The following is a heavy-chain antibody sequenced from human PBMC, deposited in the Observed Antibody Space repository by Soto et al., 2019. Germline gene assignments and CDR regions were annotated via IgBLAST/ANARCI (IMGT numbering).Heavy chain of an antibody. J-gene: IGHJ6*02. CDR1: GFTFTSSA. CDR2: IVVGSGNT. V-gene: IGHV1-58*02. D-gene: IGHD3-22*01. Sequence: QMQLVQSGPEVKKPGTSVKVSCKASGFTFTSSAMQWVRQARGQRLEWIGWIVVGSGNTNYAQKFQERVTITRDMSTSKAYMELSSRRSEDTSVYYCAAVDYYDSSGYFYYYGMDVWGQGTTVTVSS. CDR3: AAVDYYDSSGYFYYYGMDV.